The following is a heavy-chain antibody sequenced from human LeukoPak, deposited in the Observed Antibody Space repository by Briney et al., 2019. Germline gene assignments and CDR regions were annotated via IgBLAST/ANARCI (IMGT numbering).Heavy chain of an antibody. CDR2: ISSSGGST. CDR1: RFTFSSYG. CDR3: ARDDFWSGYTVDY. V-gene: IGHV3-23*01. D-gene: IGHD3-3*01. Sequence: GGSLRLSCAASRFTFSSYGMSWVRQAPGKGLEWVSGISSSGGSTYYADSVKGRFTISRDNSKNTLYLQMNSLRAEDTAVYYCARDDFWSGYTVDYWGQGTLVTVSS. J-gene: IGHJ4*02.